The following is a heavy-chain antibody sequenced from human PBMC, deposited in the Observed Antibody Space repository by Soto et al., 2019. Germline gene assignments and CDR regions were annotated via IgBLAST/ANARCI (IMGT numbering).Heavy chain of an antibody. Sequence: ASVKVSCKASGYTFTSYGISWVRQAPGQGLEWMGWISAYNGNTNYAQKLQGRVTMTTDTSTSTAYMELRSLRSDDTAVYYCAREGSGYYPHPYYYYYGMDVWGQGTTVTVYS. J-gene: IGHJ6*02. V-gene: IGHV1-18*01. CDR2: ISAYNGNT. D-gene: IGHD3-3*01. CDR3: AREGSGYYPHPYYYYYGMDV. CDR1: GYTFTSYG.